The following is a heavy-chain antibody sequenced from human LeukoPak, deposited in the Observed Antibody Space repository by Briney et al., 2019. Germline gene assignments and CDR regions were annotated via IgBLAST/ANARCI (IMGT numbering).Heavy chain of an antibody. CDR1: GYTFTGYY. V-gene: IGHV1-18*04. CDR3: ARAGYCGGDCYSYFDY. Sequence: ASVKVSCKASGYTFTGYYMHWVRQAPGQGLEWMGWISAYNGNTNYAQKLQGRVTMTTDTSTSTAYMELRSLRSDDTAVYYCARAGYCGGDCYSYFDYWGQGTLVTVSS. CDR2: ISAYNGNT. J-gene: IGHJ4*02. D-gene: IGHD2-21*02.